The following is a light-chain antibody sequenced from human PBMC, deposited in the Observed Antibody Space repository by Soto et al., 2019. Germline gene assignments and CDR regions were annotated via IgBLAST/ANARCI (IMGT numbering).Light chain of an antibody. CDR1: RTDISGHNH. J-gene: IGLJ1*01. CDR3: AAHGAIGV. V-gene: IGLV2-14*01. Sequence: QSALTQPASVSGSPGQSITISCIGSRTDISGHNHVSWYQQHPDKAPKLIIYEVSDRPSGVSDRFSGSKSGNTASLTISGLQAEDEADYYCAAHGAIGVFGAGTKVTVL. CDR2: EVS.